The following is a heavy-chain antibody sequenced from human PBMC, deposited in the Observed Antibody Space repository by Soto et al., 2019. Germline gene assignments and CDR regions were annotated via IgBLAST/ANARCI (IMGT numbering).Heavy chain of an antibody. D-gene: IGHD3-9*01. V-gene: IGHV3-48*01. CDR2: ISSSSSTI. J-gene: IGHJ4*02. CDR3: ASVYSTILDY. CDR1: GFTFSSYS. Sequence: GGSLRLSCAASGFTFSSYSMNWVRQAPGKGLEWVSYISSSSSTIYYADTVKGRITKSRDTAKKSLYLQMNSLRAEDTAVYYCASVYSTILDYWGQGTLVTVSS.